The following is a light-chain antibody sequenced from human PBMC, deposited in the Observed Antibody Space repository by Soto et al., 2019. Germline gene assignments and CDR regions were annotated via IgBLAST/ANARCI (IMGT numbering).Light chain of an antibody. CDR2: GVT. Sequence: QSALTQPASVSGSPGQSITISCSGTSSDVGDYYYVSWYQQHPGNAPTLLIYGVTDRPSGVSHRFAGSRSDSTASLTISGLQAEDEDDYYCSSYTSSSTLIFGGGTQLTVL. CDR3: SSYTSSSTLI. J-gene: IGLJ2*01. CDR1: SSDVGDYYY. V-gene: IGLV2-14*01.